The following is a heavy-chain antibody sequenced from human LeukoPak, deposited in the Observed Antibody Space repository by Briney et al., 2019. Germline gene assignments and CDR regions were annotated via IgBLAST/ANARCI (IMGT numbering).Heavy chain of an antibody. V-gene: IGHV3-74*01. D-gene: IGHD1-26*01. J-gene: IGHJ5*02. Sequence: GGSLILSCAASGFTYSSYWMHWVRQAPGKELVWVSRINNDGSRTTYADSVKGRFTISIDNAKNTLYLQMNSLRAEDTAVYYCASTSGSYRFDPWGQGTLVTVSS. CDR1: GFTYSSYW. CDR3: ASTSGSYRFDP. CDR2: INNDGSRT.